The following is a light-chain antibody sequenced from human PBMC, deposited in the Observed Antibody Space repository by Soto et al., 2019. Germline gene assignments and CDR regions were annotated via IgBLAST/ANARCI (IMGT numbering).Light chain of an antibody. CDR1: SSDIGAFNY. CDR3: CSFTRDTAHVL. V-gene: IGLV2-14*01. Sequence: QSALTQPASVSGSPGQSITISCTGTSSDIGAFNYVSWYQQYPGKAPKLVIYEVTNRPSGVSNRFSGSKSGNTASLSISGLQAEDEAEYYCCSFTRDTAHVLFGGGTKVTVL. CDR2: EVT. J-gene: IGLJ2*01.